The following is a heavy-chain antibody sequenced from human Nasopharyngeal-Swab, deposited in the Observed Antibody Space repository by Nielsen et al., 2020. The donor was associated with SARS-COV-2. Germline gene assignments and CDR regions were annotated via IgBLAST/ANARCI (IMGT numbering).Heavy chain of an antibody. D-gene: IGHD5-18*01. V-gene: IGHV3-9*01. CDR3: AKARRTDTYGFECFDY. CDR2: ITWNSGNK. CDR1: GFTFSSYA. J-gene: IGHJ4*02. Sequence: LKISCAASGFTFSSYAMSWVRQAPGKGLEWVSGITWNSGNKGYAESVQGRFTISRDNAKNSLYLQLNSLRAEDTALYYCAKARRTDTYGFECFDYWGQGTLVTVSS.